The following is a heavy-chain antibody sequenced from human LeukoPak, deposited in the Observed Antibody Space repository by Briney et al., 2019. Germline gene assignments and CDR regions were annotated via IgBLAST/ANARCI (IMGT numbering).Heavy chain of an antibody. D-gene: IGHD6-13*01. V-gene: IGHV3-7*05. CDR1: GFRFSSYW. CDR2: IKQYGSEK. J-gene: IGHJ4*02. Sequence: GRSLRLSCAASGFRFSSYWMTWVRQAPGKGLEWVATIKQYGSEKYYVDSVKGRFTISRDDAKKSLFLQMDSLRPGDTAVYYCARAAEISALDYWGRGTLVTVSS. CDR3: ARAAEISALDY.